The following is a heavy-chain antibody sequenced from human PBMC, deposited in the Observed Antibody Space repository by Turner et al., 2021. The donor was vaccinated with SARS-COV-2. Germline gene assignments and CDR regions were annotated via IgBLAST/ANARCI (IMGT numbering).Heavy chain of an antibody. J-gene: IGHJ4*02. V-gene: IGHV3-30*18. CDR3: AKQQGLYSNPMYYFDY. CDR2: TSYDGSNK. D-gene: IGHD4-4*01. CDR1: GFTFSSYG. Sequence: QVQLVESGGGVVQPGRCLRLSCAASGFTFSSYGMHWVRQAPGKGLEWVAVTSYDGSNKYYADSVKGRFTISRDNSKNTLYLQMNSLRAEDTAVYYCAKQQGLYSNPMYYFDYWGQGTLVTVSS.